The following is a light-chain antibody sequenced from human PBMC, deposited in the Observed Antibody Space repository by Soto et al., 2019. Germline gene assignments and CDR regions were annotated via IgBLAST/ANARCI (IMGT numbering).Light chain of an antibody. CDR3: QQYVNAPAVT. Sequence: DIGLTQSPATLSLSPGDRATLSCRASQSVRSNFLAWYQQKPGQAPRLLIYGATKRTSGSPDRFSGTGSETAFTLSISRREPGDFAGYYCQQYVNAPAVTVGQGTRLEI. CDR2: GAT. V-gene: IGKV3-20*01. J-gene: IGKJ5*01. CDR1: QSVRSNF.